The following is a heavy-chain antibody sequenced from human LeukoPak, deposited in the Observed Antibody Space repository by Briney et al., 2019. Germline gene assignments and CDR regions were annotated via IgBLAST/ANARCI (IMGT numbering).Heavy chain of an antibody. CDR2: ISAYNGNT. Sequence: GASVKVSCKASGYTLTSYGISWVRQAPGQGLEWMGWISAYNGNTNYAQKLQGRVTMTTDTSTSTAYMELRSLRSDDTAVYYCARLTYYDFWSGYYIDYWGQGTLVTVSS. D-gene: IGHD3-3*01. V-gene: IGHV1-18*01. CDR3: ARLTYYDFWSGYYIDY. CDR1: GYTLTSYG. J-gene: IGHJ4*02.